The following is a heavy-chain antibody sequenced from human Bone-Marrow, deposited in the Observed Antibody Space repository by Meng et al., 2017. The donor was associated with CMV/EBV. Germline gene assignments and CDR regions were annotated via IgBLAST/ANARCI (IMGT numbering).Heavy chain of an antibody. V-gene: IGHV3-30*02. J-gene: IGHJ4*02. D-gene: IGHD7-27*01. CDR2: IRYDGSNK. Sequence: GESLKISCAASGFTFSSYGMHWVRQAPGKGLEWVAFIRYDGSNKYYADSVKGRFTISRDNSKNTLYLQMNSLRAEDTAVYYCARDPGVGLDYWGQGTLVTVSS. CDR3: ARDPGVGLDY. CDR1: GFTFSSYG.